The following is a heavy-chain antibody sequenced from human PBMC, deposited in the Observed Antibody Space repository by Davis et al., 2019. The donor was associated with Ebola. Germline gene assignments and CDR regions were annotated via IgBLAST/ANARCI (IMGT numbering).Heavy chain of an antibody. CDR2: INAGNGNT. V-gene: IGHV1-18*01. D-gene: IGHD2-15*01. CDR3: AREGYCSGGSCYHLDY. J-gene: IGHJ4*02. Sequence: ASVKVSCKASGYTFTSYGISWVRQAPGQGLEWMGWINAGNGNTKYSQKFQGWVTMTRDTSISTAYMELSRLRSDDTAVYYCAREGYCSGGSCYHLDYWGQGTLVTVSS. CDR1: GYTFTSYG.